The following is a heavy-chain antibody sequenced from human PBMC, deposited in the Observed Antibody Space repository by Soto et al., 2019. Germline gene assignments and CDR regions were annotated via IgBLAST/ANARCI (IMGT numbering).Heavy chain of an antibody. D-gene: IGHD6-19*01. V-gene: IGHV3-33*01. CDR3: ARESSSGRRDRIDY. CDR1: GFTFSNHG. J-gene: IGHJ4*02. CDR2: IWYDGTNR. Sequence: XGSLRLSCAASGFTFSNHGMHWVRQAPGKGLEWVTVIWYDGTNRFYADSVRGRFTISRDISENTVFLQMNSLRAEDTAVYYCARESSSGRRDRIDYWGQGTLVTVSS.